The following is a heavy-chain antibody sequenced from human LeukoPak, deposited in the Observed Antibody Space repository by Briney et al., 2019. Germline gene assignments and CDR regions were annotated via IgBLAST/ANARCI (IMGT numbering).Heavy chain of an antibody. Sequence: GASVKVSCKTSGYTFTSYDINWVRQATGQGLEWMGWMNPNNGNTDYAQKFQGRVTMTSNTSIRIAYMELSSLKSEDTAVYYCVRSPRDSNLDYWGQGTLVTVSS. CDR3: VRSPRDSNLDY. J-gene: IGHJ4*02. V-gene: IGHV1-8*01. D-gene: IGHD2-15*01. CDR2: MNPNNGNT. CDR1: GYTFTSYD.